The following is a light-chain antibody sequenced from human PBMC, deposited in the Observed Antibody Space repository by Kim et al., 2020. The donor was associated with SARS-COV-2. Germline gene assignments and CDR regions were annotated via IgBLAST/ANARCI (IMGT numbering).Light chain of an antibody. V-gene: IGLV2-8*01. J-gene: IGLJ3*02. CDR3: SSYAGINNLV. CDR2: EVT. Sequence: GQSVTISCTGTSSDVGGYDYVSWYQQHPGKVPKLIIYEVTKRPSGVPDRFSGSRSGNTASLTVSGLQAEDEADYYCSSYAGINNLVFGGGTQLTVL. CDR1: SSDVGGYDY.